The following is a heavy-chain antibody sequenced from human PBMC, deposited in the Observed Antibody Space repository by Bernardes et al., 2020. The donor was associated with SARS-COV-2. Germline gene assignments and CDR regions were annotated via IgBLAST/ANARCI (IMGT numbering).Heavy chain of an antibody. CDR2: INPSGGST. Sequence: ASVKVSCKASGYTFTNYYMHWVRQAPGQGLEWMGIINPSGGSTRYAQKFQGRVTMSRDMSTSTVYMELSSLRSEDTAVYYCARGLGGDSRAYFDYWGQGTLVTVSS. CDR1: GYTFTNYY. J-gene: IGHJ4*02. V-gene: IGHV1-46*03. D-gene: IGHD2-21*02. CDR3: ARGLGGDSRAYFDY.